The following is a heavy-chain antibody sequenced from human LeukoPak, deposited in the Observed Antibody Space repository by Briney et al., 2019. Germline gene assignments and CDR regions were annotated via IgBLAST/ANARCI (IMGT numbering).Heavy chain of an antibody. J-gene: IGHJ4*02. CDR1: GGSISSSSYY. CDR3: ARRNYYDSSAYYIFDY. Sequence: PSETLSLTCTVSGGSISSSSYYCGWIRQPPGKGLEWIGSIYYSGSTYYNPSLKSRVTISVDTSKNQFSLKLTSVTAADTAVYYCARRNYYDSSAYYIFDYWGQGTLVTVSS. V-gene: IGHV4-39*01. D-gene: IGHD3-22*01. CDR2: IYYSGST.